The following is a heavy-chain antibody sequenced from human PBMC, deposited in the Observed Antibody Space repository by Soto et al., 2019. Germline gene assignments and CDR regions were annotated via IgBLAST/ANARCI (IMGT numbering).Heavy chain of an antibody. CDR1: GGSISSGDYY. CDR3: ASRKSSPYFDY. CDR2: IYYSGST. J-gene: IGHJ4*02. V-gene: IGHV4-30-4*01. Sequence: SETLSLTCTVSGGSISSGDYYWSWIRQPPGKGLEWIGYIYYSGSTYYNPSLKSRVTISVDTSKNQFSLKLNSVTAADTAVYYCASRKSSPYFDYWGQGTRVTVSS. D-gene: IGHD3-10*01.